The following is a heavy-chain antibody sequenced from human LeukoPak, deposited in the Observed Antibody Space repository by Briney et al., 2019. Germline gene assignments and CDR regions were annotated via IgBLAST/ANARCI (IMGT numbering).Heavy chain of an antibody. D-gene: IGHD3-10*01. Sequence: SETPSLTCTVSGGSISSSSYYWGWIRQPPGKGLEWIGSIYYSGSTYYNPSLKSRVTISVDTSKNQFSLKLSSVTAADTAVYYCARHAIAMVRGVIYYYYGMDVWGQGTTVTVSS. CDR2: IYYSGST. CDR1: GGSISSSSYY. CDR3: ARHAIAMVRGVIYYYYGMDV. J-gene: IGHJ6*02. V-gene: IGHV4-39*01.